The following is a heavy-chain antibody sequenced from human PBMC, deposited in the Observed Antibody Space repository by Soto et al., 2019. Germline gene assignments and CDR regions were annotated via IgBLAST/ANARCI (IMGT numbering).Heavy chain of an antibody. CDR3: ARDIVVVVAAAPGYYMDV. V-gene: IGHV1-69*08. D-gene: IGHD2-15*01. CDR2: IITILGIA. J-gene: IGHJ6*03. Sequence: QVQLVQSGAEVKKPGSSVKVSCKASGGTFSSYTISWVRQAPGQGLEWMGRIITILGIANYAQKFQGRVTITADKSTSTAYMELSSLRSEDTAVYYSARDIVVVVAAAPGYYMDVWGKGTTVTVSS. CDR1: GGTFSSYT.